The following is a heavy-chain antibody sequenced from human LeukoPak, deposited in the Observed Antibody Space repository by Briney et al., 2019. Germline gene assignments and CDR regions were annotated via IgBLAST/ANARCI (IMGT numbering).Heavy chain of an antibody. V-gene: IGHV3-23*01. CDR1: GFTFSSYA. CDR2: ISGSGGNT. J-gene: IGHJ6*03. CDR3: AKKAVAGYYNYYMDV. Sequence: GGSLRLSCAASGFTFSSYAMSWVRRAPGKGLEWVSDISGSGGNTYYADSVKGRFTVSRDNSKKTLYLEMNSLRAEDTAVYHCAKKAVAGYYNYYMDVWGKGTTVTVSS. D-gene: IGHD6-13*01.